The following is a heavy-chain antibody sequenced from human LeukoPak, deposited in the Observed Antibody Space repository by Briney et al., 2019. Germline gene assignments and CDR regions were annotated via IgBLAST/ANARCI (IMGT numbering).Heavy chain of an antibody. Sequence: SETLSLTCTVSGGSISSYYWSWIRQPPGKGLEWIGYIYYSGSTNYNPSLKSRVTISVDTSKNQFSLKLSSVTAADTAVYYCARDRVGFGELPLDWYFDLWGRGTLVTVSS. D-gene: IGHD3-10*01. CDR1: GGSISSYY. V-gene: IGHV4-59*01. CDR3: ARDRVGFGELPLDWYFDL. CDR2: IYYSGST. J-gene: IGHJ2*01.